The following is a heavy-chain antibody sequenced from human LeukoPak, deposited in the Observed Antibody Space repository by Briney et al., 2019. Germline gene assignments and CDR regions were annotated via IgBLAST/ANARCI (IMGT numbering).Heavy chain of an antibody. CDR2: MKYDGSEK. Sequence: GGSLRLSCAASGFAFSNYWMSWVRQAPGKGLEWVANMKYDGSEKYYVDSVKGRFTISRDNAKNSLYLQMNSLRAEDTAVYYCARDPLGDSSSSFDYWGQGTLVTVSS. CDR1: GFAFSNYW. V-gene: IGHV3-7*01. D-gene: IGHD6-6*01. J-gene: IGHJ4*02. CDR3: ARDPLGDSSSSFDY.